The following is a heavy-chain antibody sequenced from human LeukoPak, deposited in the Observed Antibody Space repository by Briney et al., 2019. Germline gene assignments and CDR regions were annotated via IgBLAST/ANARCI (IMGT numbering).Heavy chain of an antibody. Sequence: TGGSLRLSCAASGFTFSSYWMSWVRQAPGKGLEWVANIKPDGSEKYCVGSVKGRFTISRDNAKNSLYLQMNSLRAEDTAVYYCARGDFDDYGDYVDAFESWGQGTMVTVSA. D-gene: IGHD4-17*01. V-gene: IGHV3-7*01. CDR1: GFTFSSYW. CDR3: ARGDFDDYGDYVDAFES. CDR2: IKPDGSEK. J-gene: IGHJ3*01.